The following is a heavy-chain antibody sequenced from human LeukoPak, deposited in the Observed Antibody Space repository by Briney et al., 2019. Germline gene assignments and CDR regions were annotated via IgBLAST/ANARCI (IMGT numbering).Heavy chain of an antibody. D-gene: IGHD6-19*01. CDR2: ISSSSSYI. CDR3: ASASPHSSGWYRGGYFDY. V-gene: IGHV3-21*01. CDR1: GFTFSSYS. J-gene: IGHJ4*02. Sequence: PGGSLRLSCAASGFTFSSYSMNWVRQAPGKGLEWVSSISSSSSYIYYADSVKGRFTISRDNAKNSLYLQMNSLRAEDTAVYYCASASPHSSGWYRGGYFDYWGQGTLVTVSS.